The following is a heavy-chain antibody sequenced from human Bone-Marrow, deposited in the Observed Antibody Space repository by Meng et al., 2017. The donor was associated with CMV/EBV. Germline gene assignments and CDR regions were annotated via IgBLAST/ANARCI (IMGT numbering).Heavy chain of an antibody. Sequence: GESLRLSCAASGFTFSSYAMHWVRQAPGKGLEWVAVISYDGSNKYYADSVKGRFTISRDNSKNTLYLQMNSLRAEDTAVYYCAREGAYCSSTSCYNDYYYYGMDVWGQGTTVTVSS. J-gene: IGHJ6*02. CDR1: GFTFSSYA. CDR2: ISYDGSNK. CDR3: AREGAYCSSTSCYNDYYYYGMDV. D-gene: IGHD2-2*02. V-gene: IGHV3-30*04.